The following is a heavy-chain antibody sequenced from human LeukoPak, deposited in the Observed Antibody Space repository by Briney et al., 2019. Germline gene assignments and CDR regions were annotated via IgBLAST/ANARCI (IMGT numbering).Heavy chain of an antibody. CDR3: ARGRQLVL. J-gene: IGHJ4*02. V-gene: IGHV3-7*05. Sequence: GGSLRLSCAASGFTLSDSWMTWVRQAPGKGLEWVANIKEDGSEMYYVDSVKGRFTISRDNAKNSLYLQMNSLRVEDTAVYYCARGRQLVLWGQGTLVTVSS. CDR2: IKEDGSEM. D-gene: IGHD6-13*01. CDR1: GFTLSDSW.